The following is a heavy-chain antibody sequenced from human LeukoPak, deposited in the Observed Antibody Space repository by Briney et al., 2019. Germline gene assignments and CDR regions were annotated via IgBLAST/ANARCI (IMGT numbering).Heavy chain of an antibody. CDR1: GFTFSSHA. V-gene: IGHV3-23*01. Sequence: GGSLRLSCAASGFTFSSHAMSWVRRAPGKGLGGVSAISCSGGSTYYADSVKGRVTISRDNSKHTLYLQMNGLRAEDTAVYYGAKDSPRGSYSPDFHYWGQGTLVTVSS. CDR2: ISCSGGST. CDR3: AKDSPRGSYSPDFHY. D-gene: IGHD1-26*01. J-gene: IGHJ4*02.